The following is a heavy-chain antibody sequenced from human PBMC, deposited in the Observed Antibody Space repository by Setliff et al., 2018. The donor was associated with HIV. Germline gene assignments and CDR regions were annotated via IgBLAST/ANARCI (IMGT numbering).Heavy chain of an antibody. CDR1: GGSISNYY. J-gene: IGHJ6*03. D-gene: IGHD2-15*01. CDR2: IYTTGST. Sequence: SETLSLTCTVSGGSISNYYWSWIRQPPGKGLEWIGYIYTTGSTNYNPSLKSRVTISVDTSKNQLSLKLSSVTAADTAVYYCVTHVGDRGSYYYYYMDVWGKGTTVTVSS. V-gene: IGHV4-59*08. CDR3: VTHVGDRGSYYYYYMDV.